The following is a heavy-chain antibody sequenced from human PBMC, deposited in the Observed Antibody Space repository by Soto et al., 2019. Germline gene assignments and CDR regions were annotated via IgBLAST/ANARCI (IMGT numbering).Heavy chain of an antibody. V-gene: IGHV3-66*01. D-gene: IGHD3-10*01. CDR3: GRDSAGNSWFDY. CDR2: LYTGGST. CDR1: GITVSNND. J-gene: IGHJ5*01. Sequence: EVQLVESGGGLVQPGGSLRLSCAASGITVSNNDMSWVRQAPGKGLEWVSRLYTGGSTYYADSVKGRFTISRDNPKNTVYLRMNSLRADDTAVYYCGRDSAGNSWFDYWGQGTLVTVSS.